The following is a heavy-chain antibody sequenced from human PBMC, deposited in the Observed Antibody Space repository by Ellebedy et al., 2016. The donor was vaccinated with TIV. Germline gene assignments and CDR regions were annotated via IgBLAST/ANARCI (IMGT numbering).Heavy chain of an antibody. Sequence: PGGSLRLSCAASGFIVSSNYMSWVRRAPGKGLEWVAVIWYDGSNKYYADSVKGRFTISRDNSKNTLYLQMNSLRAEDTAVYYCAKGTPGCSSTSCYFGGMDVWGQGTTVTVSS. D-gene: IGHD2-2*01. CDR1: GFIVSSNY. V-gene: IGHV3-33*08. CDR2: IWYDGSNK. J-gene: IGHJ6*02. CDR3: AKGTPGCSSTSCYFGGMDV.